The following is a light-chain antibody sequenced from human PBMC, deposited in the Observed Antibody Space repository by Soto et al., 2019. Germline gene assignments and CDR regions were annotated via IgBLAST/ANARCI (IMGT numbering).Light chain of an antibody. CDR2: DVN. CDR1: SSDVGGYNY. J-gene: IGLJ3*02. Sequence: QSLLTQPRSVSGSPGQSVTISCTGTSSDVGGYNYVSWYQQYPGKAPKLMIYDVNKWPSGVPDRFSGSKSGTTASLTISGLQAEDEADYYCCSYAGSYTWVFGGGTKLTVL. V-gene: IGLV2-11*01. CDR3: CSYAGSYTWV.